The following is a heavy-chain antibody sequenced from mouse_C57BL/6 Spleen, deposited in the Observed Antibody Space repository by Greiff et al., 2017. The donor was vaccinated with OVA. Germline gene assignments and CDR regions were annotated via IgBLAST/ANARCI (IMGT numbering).Heavy chain of an antibody. J-gene: IGHJ4*01. CDR2: ISDGGSYT. CDR3: ARRGLYAMDY. V-gene: IGHV5-4*03. Sequence: DVKLVESGGGLVKPGGSLKLSCAASGFTFSSYAMSWVRQTPEKRLEWVATISDGGSYTYYPDNVKGRFTISRDNAKNNLYLQMSHLKSEDTAMYYCARRGLYAMDYWGQGTSVTVSS. CDR1: GFTFSSYA.